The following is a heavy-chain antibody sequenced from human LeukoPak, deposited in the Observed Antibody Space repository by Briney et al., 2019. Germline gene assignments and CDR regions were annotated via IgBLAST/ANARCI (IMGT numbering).Heavy chain of an antibody. V-gene: IGHV3-23*01. CDR2: ISDSGGST. D-gene: IGHD3-9*01. CDR1: GITLSNYG. J-gene: IGHJ4*02. Sequence: GGSLRLSCAVSGITLSNYGMSWVRQTPGKGLEWVAGISDSGGSTKYADSVKGRFTISRDNPKNTLILQMNSLRAEDTAVYFCAKRGVVIRVILIGFHKEAHYFESWGQGALVTVSS. CDR3: AKRGVVIRVILIGFHKEAHYFES.